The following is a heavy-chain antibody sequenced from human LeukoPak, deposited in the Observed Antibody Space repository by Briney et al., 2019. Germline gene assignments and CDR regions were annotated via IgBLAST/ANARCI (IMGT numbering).Heavy chain of an antibody. CDR3: ARGLGSFDWLWEH. D-gene: IGHD3-9*01. Sequence: GASVKVSCKASGYTFTNYCMHWVRQAPGQGLEWMAIINPTVGSTTFAQKFQGRVIMTRDTSTSTVYMELTSLRSEDTAVYYCARGLGSFDWLWEHWGPGTLVTVSS. J-gene: IGHJ4*02. V-gene: IGHV1-46*01. CDR2: INPTVGST. CDR1: GYTFTNYC.